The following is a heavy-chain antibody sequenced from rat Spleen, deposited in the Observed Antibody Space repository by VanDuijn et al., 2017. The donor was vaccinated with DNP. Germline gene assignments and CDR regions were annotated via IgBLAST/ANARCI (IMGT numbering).Heavy chain of an antibody. J-gene: IGHJ2*01. V-gene: IGHV5-7*01. D-gene: IGHD1-4*01. CDR2: ISYDGSST. CDR3: AGRPPPTRGPFDY. CDR1: GFTFSDHN. Sequence: EVQLVESGGGLVQPGRSLKLSCAASGFTFSDHNMAWVRQAPKKGLEWVATISYDGSSTYYRDSVKGRLIISRNNAKSTLYLQMDRWRSDDTATYSCAGRPPPTRGPFDYWGQGIMVTVAS.